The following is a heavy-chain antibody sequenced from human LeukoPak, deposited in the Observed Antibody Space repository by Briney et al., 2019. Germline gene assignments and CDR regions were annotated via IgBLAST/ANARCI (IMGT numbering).Heavy chain of an antibody. Sequence: PSETLSLTCAVYGGTFSGYYWTWIRQPPGKGLEWIGDIIHSGSTNYNPSLKSRVIISVDTSKHQFSLKLSSVTAADTAVYYCAKRGARWRAVSDYWGQGTLVTVSS. V-gene: IGHV4-34*12. CDR2: IIHSGST. CDR3: AKRGARWRAVSDY. CDR1: GGTFSGYY. D-gene: IGHD4-23*01. J-gene: IGHJ4*02.